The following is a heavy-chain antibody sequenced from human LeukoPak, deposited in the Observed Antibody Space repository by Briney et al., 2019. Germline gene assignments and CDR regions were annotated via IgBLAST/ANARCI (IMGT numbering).Heavy chain of an antibody. J-gene: IGHJ4*02. Sequence: GGSLRLSCAASEITLSNYWIHWVRQAPGKGLVWVSRISYDGHNTNYADSVKGRFTISRDNSKNTLYLQMSSLRAEDTAVYYCASRAVVGYYCFDYWGQGTLVTVSS. D-gene: IGHD6-19*01. CDR1: EITLSNYW. V-gene: IGHV3-74*01. CDR2: ISYDGHNT. CDR3: ASRAVVGYYCFDY.